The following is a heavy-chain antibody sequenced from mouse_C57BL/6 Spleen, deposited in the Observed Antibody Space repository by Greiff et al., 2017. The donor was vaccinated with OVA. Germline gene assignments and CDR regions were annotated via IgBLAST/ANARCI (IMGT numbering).Heavy chain of an antibody. CDR3: ARRGGGGLLDY. CDR2: IDPSDSYT. V-gene: IGHV1-69*01. Sequence: QVQLQQSGAELVMPGASVKLSCKASGYTFTSYWMHWVKQRPGQGLEWIGEIDPSDSYTNHNQKFKGKSTLTVDKSSSTAYMQLSSLTSEDSAVYYCARRGGGGLLDYWGQGTTLTVSS. J-gene: IGHJ2*01. CDR1: GYTFTSYW.